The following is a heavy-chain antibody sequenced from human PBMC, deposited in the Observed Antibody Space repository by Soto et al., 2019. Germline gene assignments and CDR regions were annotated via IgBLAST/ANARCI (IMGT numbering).Heavy chain of an antibody. D-gene: IGHD4-17*01. CDR2: IYWDDDK. V-gene: IGHV2-5*02. CDR1: GFSLTTTDMG. CDR3: AHAGDYDLLSFDH. Sequence: QITLKESGPPLVRPAQTLTLTCAFSGFSLTTTDMGVAWIRQPPGNALEGLALIYWDDDKRYRSSLKNRLASSKDTSRNRVVLTITHMNPEDTGTYFCAHAGDYDLLSFDHWGPGTLVTVSS. J-gene: IGHJ4*02.